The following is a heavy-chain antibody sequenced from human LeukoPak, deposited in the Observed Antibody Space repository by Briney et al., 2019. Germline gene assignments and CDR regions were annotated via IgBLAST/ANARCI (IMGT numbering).Heavy chain of an antibody. CDR1: GFTFSDYY. CDR3: ARGVYGSRTIRHFDY. D-gene: IGHD3-10*01. V-gene: IGHV3-11*01. Sequence: GGSLRLSRAASGFTFSDYYMSWIRQAPGKGLEWVSYISSSGSTIYYADSVKGRFTISRDNAKNSLYLQMNSLRAEDTAVYYCARGVYGSRTIRHFDYWGQGTLVTVSS. J-gene: IGHJ4*02. CDR2: ISSSGSTI.